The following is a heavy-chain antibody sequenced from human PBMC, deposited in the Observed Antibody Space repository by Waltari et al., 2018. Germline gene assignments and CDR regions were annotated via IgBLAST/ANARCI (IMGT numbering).Heavy chain of an antibody. CDR2: IRSKANSYAT. V-gene: IGHV3-73*01. Sequence: EVQLVESGGGLVQPGGSLKLSCAASGFTFSGSAMHWVRQASGKGLEGVGRIRSKANSYATAYAASVKGRFTISRDDSKNTAYLQMNSLKTEDTAVYYCTRRSSDDSSGYWASWGQGTLVTVSS. CDR1: GFTFSGSA. D-gene: IGHD3-22*01. CDR3: TRRSSDDSSGYWAS. J-gene: IGHJ4*02.